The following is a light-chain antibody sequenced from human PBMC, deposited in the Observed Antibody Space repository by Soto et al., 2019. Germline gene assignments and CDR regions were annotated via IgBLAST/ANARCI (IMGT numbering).Light chain of an antibody. CDR1: NRDVGSYNL. CDR3: SSYTTTSTLV. Sequence: QSALTQPASVSGSPGQSITIACTGTNRDVGSYNLVSWYQQRPGEAPKLIISEVRNRPSGISYRFPDSKSGNTASLTISGLQAEDEADYYCSSYTTTSTLVFGGGTKLTVL. V-gene: IGLV2-14*01. J-gene: IGLJ3*02. CDR2: EVR.